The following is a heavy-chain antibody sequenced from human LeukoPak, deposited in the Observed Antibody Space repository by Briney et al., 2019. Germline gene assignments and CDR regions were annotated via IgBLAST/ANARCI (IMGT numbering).Heavy chain of an antibody. D-gene: IGHD2-21*02. J-gene: IGHJ4*02. CDR2: INPSGGST. V-gene: IGHV1-46*01. Sequence: GASVKVSCKASGYTFTCYYMHWVRQAPGQGLEWMGIINPSGGSTSYAQKFQGRVTMTRDTSTSTVYMELSSLRSEDTAVYYCARDRPRASYCGGDCYPTLDYWGQGTLVTVSS. CDR3: ARDRPRASYCGGDCYPTLDY. CDR1: GYTFTCYY.